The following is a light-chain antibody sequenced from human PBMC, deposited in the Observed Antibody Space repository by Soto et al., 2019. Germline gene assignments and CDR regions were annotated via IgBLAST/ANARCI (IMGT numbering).Light chain of an antibody. Sequence: QSALTQPASVSGSPGQSITISCTGTSSDVGSYNLVSWYQQHPGKAPKLMIYEVSKRRSGVSNRFSGSKSGNTASLTISGLQAEDEADYYCCSYAGSSTFVVFGGGTMLTVL. CDR2: EVS. CDR3: CSYAGSSTFVV. J-gene: IGLJ2*01. V-gene: IGLV2-23*02. CDR1: SSDVGSYNL.